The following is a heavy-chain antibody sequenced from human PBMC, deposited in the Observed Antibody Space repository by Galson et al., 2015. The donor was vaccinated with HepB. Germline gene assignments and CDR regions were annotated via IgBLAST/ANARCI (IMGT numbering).Heavy chain of an antibody. CDR2: ISVSGGGT. J-gene: IGHJ6*02. Sequence: SLRLSCAASGFTFSRYAMTWVRQAPGKGLEWVSTISVSGGGTYCADSVKGRFTISRDNSKLYLEMNSLRAEDSAVYYCARDSITGTNHYYGMDVWGQGTTVTVSS. CDR1: GFTFSRYA. V-gene: IGHV3-23*01. CDR3: ARDSITGTNHYYGMDV. D-gene: IGHD1-7*01.